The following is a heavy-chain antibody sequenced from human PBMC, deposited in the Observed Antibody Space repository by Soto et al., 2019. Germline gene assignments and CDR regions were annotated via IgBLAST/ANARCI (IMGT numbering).Heavy chain of an antibody. CDR1: GYTFTSYG. J-gene: IGHJ4*02. CDR3: ASGWFGEFVYQFDY. CDR2: ISAYNGNT. D-gene: IGHD3-10*01. Sequence: QVQLVQSGAEVKKPGASVKVSCKPSGYTFTSYGITWVRQAPGQGLEWMGWISAYNGNTNYAQKFQGRVTMTTHRSTSTAYMEPRSLGSDDTAVYYCASGWFGEFVYQFDYWGQGTLVTVSS. V-gene: IGHV1-18*01.